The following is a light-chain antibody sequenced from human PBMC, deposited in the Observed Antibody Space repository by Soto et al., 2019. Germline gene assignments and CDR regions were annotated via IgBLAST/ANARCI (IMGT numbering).Light chain of an antibody. V-gene: IGKV1-27*01. CDR3: QKYNSAPLT. CDR2: AAS. J-gene: IGKJ4*01. Sequence: VPMIQSPSSLHAYVRDSVTHNSRASLPISNYLAWYQQKPGKIPNLLIYAASTLQAGVPSRFSGSGSGTDFTLTISSLQPEDVAAYYCQKYNSAPLTFGGGTKVDIK. CDR1: LPISNY.